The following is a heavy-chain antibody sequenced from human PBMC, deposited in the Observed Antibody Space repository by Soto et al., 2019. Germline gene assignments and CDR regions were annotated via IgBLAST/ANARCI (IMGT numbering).Heavy chain of an antibody. Sequence: QVQLRESGPGLVKPSQTLSLTCSVSGASVGGGSYYWSWVRQPPGKGLEWIGYIPSRGRPFYNPSLTSRGTISADTSKNQLSLQLTSVTAADTVVYYCARDTYSGYDFGLWGQGTLVTVSS. CDR1: GASVGGGSYY. J-gene: IGHJ5*02. CDR3: ARDTYSGYDFGL. D-gene: IGHD5-12*01. V-gene: IGHV4-30-4*01. CDR2: IPSRGRP.